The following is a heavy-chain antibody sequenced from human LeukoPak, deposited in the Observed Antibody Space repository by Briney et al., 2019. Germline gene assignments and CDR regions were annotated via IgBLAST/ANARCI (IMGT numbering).Heavy chain of an antibody. Sequence: ASVKFSCKASGYTFTSYYMHWVRQAPGQGLEWMGIINPSGGSTSYAQKFQGRVTMTRDMSTSTVYMELSSLRSEDTAVYYCARVKRGAYNWNYVFDYWGQGTLVTVSS. V-gene: IGHV1-46*01. D-gene: IGHD1-7*01. J-gene: IGHJ4*02. CDR1: GYTFTSYY. CDR2: INPSGGST. CDR3: ARVKRGAYNWNYVFDY.